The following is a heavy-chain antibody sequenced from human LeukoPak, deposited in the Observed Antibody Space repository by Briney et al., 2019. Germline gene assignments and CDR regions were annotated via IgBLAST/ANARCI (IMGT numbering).Heavy chain of an antibody. V-gene: IGHV3-48*03. Sequence: AGGSLRLSCAASGFTFSSYEMKWVRQAPGKGLEWVSYISSSDSTIYYAASVKGRFTISRDNAKNSLYLQMNSLRAEDTAVYYCARDGKGRNRIGYYFDYWGQGTLVTVSS. CDR1: GFTFSSYE. CDR3: ARDGKGRNRIGYYFDY. J-gene: IGHJ4*02. CDR2: ISSSDSTI. D-gene: IGHD3-10*01.